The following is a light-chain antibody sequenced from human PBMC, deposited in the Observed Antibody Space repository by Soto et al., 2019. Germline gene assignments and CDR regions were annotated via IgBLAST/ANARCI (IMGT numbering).Light chain of an antibody. J-gene: IGLJ1*01. CDR1: ASDIGGYTF. Sequence: QSALTQPPSASGSPGQSVAISCTGTASDIGGYTFVSWYQQHPGKAPKLLIYDVNKRPSGVPDRFSGSKSGNTASLTVSGLQAAAEADYYCSAHGGTNPYVFGTGTKLTVL. CDR3: SAHGGTNPYV. CDR2: DVN. V-gene: IGLV2-8*01.